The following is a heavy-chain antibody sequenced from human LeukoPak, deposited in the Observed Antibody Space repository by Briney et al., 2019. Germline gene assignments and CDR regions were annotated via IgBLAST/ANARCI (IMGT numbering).Heavy chain of an antibody. CDR2: ISYDGSNK. V-gene: IGHV3-30*18. CDR1: GFTFSSYG. CDR3: AKVDY. J-gene: IGHJ4*02. Sequence: GGSLRLSCAASGFTFSSYGMHWVRQAPGKGLEWVAVISYDGSNKYYADSVKGRFTISRDNSKNTLYLQMNSLRAEDTAVYYCAKVDYWGQGTLVTVSS.